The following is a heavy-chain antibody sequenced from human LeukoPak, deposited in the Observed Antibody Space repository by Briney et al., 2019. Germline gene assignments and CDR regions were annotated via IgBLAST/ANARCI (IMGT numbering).Heavy chain of an antibody. CDR2: INSDGSST. D-gene: IGHD3-22*01. CDR3: ARESWYYDSSGYFSWFDP. J-gene: IGHJ5*02. V-gene: IGHV3-74*01. Sequence: GGSLRLSCAASGFTFSSYWMHWVRQAPGKGLVWVSRINSDGSSTSYADSVKGRFTISRDNAKNTLYLQMSSLRAEDTAVYYCARESWYYDSSGYFSWFDPWGRGTLVTVSS. CDR1: GFTFSSYW.